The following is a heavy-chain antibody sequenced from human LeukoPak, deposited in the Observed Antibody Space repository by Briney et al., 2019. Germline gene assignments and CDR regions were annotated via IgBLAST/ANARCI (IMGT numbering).Heavy chain of an antibody. D-gene: IGHD3-22*01. CDR3: ARGRGYYDSSGYGGWFDP. CDR1: GAYITSYS. CDR2: ISYSGST. J-gene: IGHJ5*02. V-gene: IGHV4-59*01. Sequence: SETLSLTCSISGAYITSYSWSWIRQPPGKGLEWIGYISYSGSTNYNPSLKSRVTISVDTSKNQFSLKLSSVTAADTAVYYCARGRGYYDSSGYGGWFDPWGQGTLVTVSS.